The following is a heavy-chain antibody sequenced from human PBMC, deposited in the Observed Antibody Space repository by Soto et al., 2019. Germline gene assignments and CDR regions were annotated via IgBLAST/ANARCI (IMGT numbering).Heavy chain of an antibody. D-gene: IGHD5-12*01. CDR2: IYSGGST. V-gene: IGHV3-53*02. Sequence: EVQLVETGGGLIQPGGSLRLSCAASGFTVSSNYMSWVRQAPGKGLEWVSVIYSGGSTYYADSVKGRFTISRDNSKNTLYLQMNSLRAEDMAVYYCARESAGYGGGYYYYYGMDVWGQGTTVTVSS. CDR3: ARESAGYGGGYYYYYGMDV. CDR1: GFTVSSNY. J-gene: IGHJ6*02.